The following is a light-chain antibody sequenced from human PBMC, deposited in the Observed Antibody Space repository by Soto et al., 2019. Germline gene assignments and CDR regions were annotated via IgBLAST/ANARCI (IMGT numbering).Light chain of an antibody. V-gene: IGKV1-5*03. CDR3: QQSFN. J-gene: IGKJ3*01. Sequence: EIQMTQSPSTLSAAVGDRVTITCRASQSISSWLSWYQQKPGKAPKLLIYKASSLESGGPSRFSGSGAGTEFTFTISSLLPDDFASYYCQQSFNFSPGAKVD. CDR1: QSISSW. CDR2: KAS.